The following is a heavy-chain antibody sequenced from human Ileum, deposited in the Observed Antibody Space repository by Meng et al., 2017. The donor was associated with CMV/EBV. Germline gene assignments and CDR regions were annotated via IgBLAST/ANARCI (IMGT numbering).Heavy chain of an antibody. V-gene: IGHV6-1*01. CDR2: TYYRTKWHT. Sequence: SHTLSLTCAISGHSVLSNTVTWNWIRQSPSRGLEWLGRTYYRTKWHTDYAVSVKSRIAINPDTAKNQFSLQLSSLTLEDTDVYYCLRDGSWGHWGQGTLVTVSS. D-gene: IGHD3-16*01. CDR1: GHSVLSNTVT. CDR3: LRDGSWGH. J-gene: IGHJ4*02.